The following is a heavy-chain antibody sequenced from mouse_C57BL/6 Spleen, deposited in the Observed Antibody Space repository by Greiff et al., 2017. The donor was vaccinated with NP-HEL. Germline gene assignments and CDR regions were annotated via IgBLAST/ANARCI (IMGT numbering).Heavy chain of an antibody. J-gene: IGHJ2*01. CDR1: GYTFTDYN. V-gene: IGHV1-18*01. CDR2: INPNNGGT. Sequence: DVKLVESGPELVKPGASVKIPCKASGYTFTDYNMDWVKQSHGKSLEWIGDINPNNGGTIYNQKFKGKATLTVDKSSSTAYMELRSQTSEDTAVYYCAREGSNYFDYWGQGTTLTVSS. CDR3: AREGSNYFDY.